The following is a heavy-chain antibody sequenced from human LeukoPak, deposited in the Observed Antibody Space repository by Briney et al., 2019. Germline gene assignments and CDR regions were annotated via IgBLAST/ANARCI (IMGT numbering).Heavy chain of an antibody. CDR1: GGSISSYY. D-gene: IGHD2-2*01. CDR2: IYYSGST. Sequence: SPTLSLTCTVSGGSISSYYWSSIRQPPGKGLEWIGYIYYSGSTNYNPSLKSRVTISVDTSKNQFSLKLSSVTDADTAVYYCAASSVPAAIWYFDLWGRGTLVTVSS. CDR3: AASSVPAAIWYFDL. J-gene: IGHJ2*01. V-gene: IGHV4-59*08.